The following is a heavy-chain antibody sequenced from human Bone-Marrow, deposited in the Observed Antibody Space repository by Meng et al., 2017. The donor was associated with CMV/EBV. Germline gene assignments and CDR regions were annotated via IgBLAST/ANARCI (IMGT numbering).Heavy chain of an antibody. D-gene: IGHD2-8*01. V-gene: IGHV3-30*02. Sequence: LSLTCETSGFTFNTFGMYWVRQAPGKGLEWLAFIRFDGNDQYHADSVKGRFTISRDNSKNTLYLHMKNLRVEDTAVYYCGKDQLRYCTNGLCSYFDYWGLGTKVTVSS. J-gene: IGHJ4*02. CDR2: IRFDGNDQ. CDR3: GKDQLRYCTNGLCSYFDY. CDR1: GFTFNTFG.